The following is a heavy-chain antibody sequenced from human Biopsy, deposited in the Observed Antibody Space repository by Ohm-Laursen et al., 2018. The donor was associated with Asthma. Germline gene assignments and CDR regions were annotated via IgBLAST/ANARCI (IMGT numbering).Heavy chain of an antibody. Sequence: SLRLSCTASGFTFSSSAMSWVRQAPGKGLEGVSAITGSGGTTYCADSVRGRFTISRDNSKSTLFLQMDSLSAEDTAVYYCAKDLRGIAVAGDRGFDYWGQGTLVTVSS. CDR1: GFTFSSSA. CDR3: AKDLRGIAVAGDRGFDY. J-gene: IGHJ4*02. CDR2: ITGSGGTT. D-gene: IGHD6-19*01. V-gene: IGHV3-23*01.